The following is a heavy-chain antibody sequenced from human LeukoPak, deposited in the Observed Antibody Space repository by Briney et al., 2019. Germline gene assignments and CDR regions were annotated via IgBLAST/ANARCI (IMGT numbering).Heavy chain of an antibody. Sequence: PGGSLRLSCAASGFTFSSYWMHWVRQTPGKGLVWVSRINSDGSSTSYADSVKGRFTISSDNAKNTLSLQMNSLRAEDTAFYYCAILAAAGTAGYWGQGTLVTVSS. D-gene: IGHD6-13*01. CDR2: INSDGSST. CDR1: GFTFSSYW. J-gene: IGHJ4*02. V-gene: IGHV3-74*01. CDR3: AILAAAGTAGY.